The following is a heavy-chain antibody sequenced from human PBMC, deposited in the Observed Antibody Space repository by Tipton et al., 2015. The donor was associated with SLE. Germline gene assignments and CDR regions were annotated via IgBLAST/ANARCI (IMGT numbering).Heavy chain of an antibody. CDR3: ARNLGPEWMATKRGYFDL. J-gene: IGHJ2*01. V-gene: IGHV4-39*01. CDR1: GVSISSRTYY. Sequence: TLSLTCTVSGVSISSRTYYWGWIRQPPGKGLEWIGSMYYSGNTYYNPSLKTRVTISVDTSKNQFSLKLSPVTAADTAVYYCARNLGPEWMATKRGYFDLWGRGTLVSVSS. CDR2: MYYSGNT. D-gene: IGHD5-24*01.